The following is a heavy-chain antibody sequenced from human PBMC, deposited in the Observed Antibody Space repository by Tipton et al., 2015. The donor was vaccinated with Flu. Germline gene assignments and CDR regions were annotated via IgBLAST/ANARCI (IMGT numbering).Heavy chain of an antibody. J-gene: IGHJ5*01. CDR3: ARRDYSNYVSEPKNWFNS. D-gene: IGHD4-11*01. CDR1: GGFVSSYY. CDR2: IHRAGNT. V-gene: IGHV4-59*04. Sequence: TLSLTCTVSGGFVSSYYWNWIRQPPGKGLEWIGNIHRAGNTYYNPSLKSRVSMSIDRSKNQFSLKMSSVTASDTAVYYCARRDYSNYVSEPKNWFNSWGLGTLVTVSS.